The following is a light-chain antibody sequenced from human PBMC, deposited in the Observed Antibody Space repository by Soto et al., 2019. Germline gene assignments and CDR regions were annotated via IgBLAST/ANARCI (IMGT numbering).Light chain of an antibody. CDR1: QGINSY. J-gene: IGKJ5*01. CDR2: AAS. Sequence: DIQFTHSPSVLSASVGDRVTSTFLASQGINSYLAWYQQKPGKAPKLLIYAASTLRSGVPSRFSGSGSGTEFTLTISSLQPEDFATYYCQQLNSYPITFGQGTRLEIK. CDR3: QQLNSYPIT. V-gene: IGKV1-9*01.